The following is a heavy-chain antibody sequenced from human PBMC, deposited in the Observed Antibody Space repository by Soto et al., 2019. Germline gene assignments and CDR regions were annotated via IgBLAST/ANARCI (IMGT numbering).Heavy chain of an antibody. CDR3: ARESEDRTSNFDY. Sequence: GGSLRLSSAASVFTFSSYAMSWVRQAPVKGLEWVSSISSTTNYIYYGDSMKGRFTISRDNDKNSLYLEMNSLRAEDTAVYYCARESEDRTSNFDYSGQGTLVTVSS. J-gene: IGHJ4*02. CDR2: ISSTTNYI. CDR1: VFTFSSYA. V-gene: IGHV3-21*06.